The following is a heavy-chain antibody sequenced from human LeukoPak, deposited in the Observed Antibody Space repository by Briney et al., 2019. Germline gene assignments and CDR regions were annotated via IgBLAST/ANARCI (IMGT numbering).Heavy chain of an antibody. D-gene: IGHD4-11*01. CDR2: IKQDGSEK. CDR1: GFTFTSYW. V-gene: IGHV3-7*01. Sequence: PGGALRLSCAASGFTFTSYWMTSVRQAPGKGLEWVANIKQDGSEKFCVDSVKGRFTISRDNAKNSLYLQMDSLRAEDTAVYYCARPDYSNYAGYYYYYMDVWGKGTTVTVSS. CDR3: ARPDYSNYAGYYYYYMDV. J-gene: IGHJ6*03.